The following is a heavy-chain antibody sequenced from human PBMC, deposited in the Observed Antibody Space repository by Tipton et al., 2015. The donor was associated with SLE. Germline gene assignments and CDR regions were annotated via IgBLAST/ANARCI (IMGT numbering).Heavy chain of an antibody. CDR3: ARVTRGYTYGGFDS. CDR1: GGSISSHY. D-gene: IGHD5-18*01. Sequence: TLSLTCTVSGGSISSHYWSWIRQPPGKGLEWIGYIYYSGSTNYNPSLKSRVTISVDTSKSQFSLKLTSVTAADTAIYYCARVTRGYTYGGFDSWGQGTLVTVSS. CDR2: IYYSGST. V-gene: IGHV4-59*11. J-gene: IGHJ4*02.